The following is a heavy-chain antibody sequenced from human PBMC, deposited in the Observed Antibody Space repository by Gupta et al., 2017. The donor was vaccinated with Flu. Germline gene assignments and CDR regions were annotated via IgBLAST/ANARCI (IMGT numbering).Heavy chain of an antibody. J-gene: IGHJ4*02. CDR2: IWYDGSNK. Sequence: QVQLVESGGGVVQPGRSLRLSCAASGFTFSSYGMHWVRQAPGKGLEWVAVIWYDGSNKYYADSVKGRFTISRDNSKNTLYLQMNSLRAEDTAVYYCARDMRAAAGAGMVVWGQGTLVTVSS. D-gene: IGHD6-13*01. V-gene: IGHV3-33*01. CDR1: GFTFSSYG. CDR3: ARDMRAAAGAGMVV.